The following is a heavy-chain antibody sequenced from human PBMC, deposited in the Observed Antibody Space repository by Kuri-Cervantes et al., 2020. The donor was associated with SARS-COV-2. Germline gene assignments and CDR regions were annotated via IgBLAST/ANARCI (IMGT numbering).Heavy chain of an antibody. D-gene: IGHD1-1*01. Sequence: GESLKISCAASGLTLNSYSVNWVRQAPGKGLEWVSSIDSSSRYIYYGESVKGRFTTSRDNAKNMLFLQMSSLRAEDTAVYYCVRDGDHWNFDYWGQGTLVTVSS. V-gene: IGHV3-21*01. J-gene: IGHJ4*02. CDR2: IDSSSRYI. CDR3: VRDGDHWNFDY. CDR1: GLTLNSYS.